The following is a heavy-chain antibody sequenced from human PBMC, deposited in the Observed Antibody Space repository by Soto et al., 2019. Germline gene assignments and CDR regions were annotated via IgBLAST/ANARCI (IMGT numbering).Heavy chain of an antibody. CDR2: ISYDGSNK. D-gene: IGHD7-27*01. CDR3: AKDLGHGGRGAFDI. Sequence: QVQLVESGGGVVQPGRSLRLSCAASGFTFSSYGMHWVRQAPGKGLEWVALISYDGSNKYYADAVKGRFTISRDNSKNTLYLKMNSLSTEDTSVYYCAKDLGHGGRGAFDIWGHGTMVPVCS. V-gene: IGHV3-30*18. J-gene: IGHJ3*02. CDR1: GFTFSSYG.